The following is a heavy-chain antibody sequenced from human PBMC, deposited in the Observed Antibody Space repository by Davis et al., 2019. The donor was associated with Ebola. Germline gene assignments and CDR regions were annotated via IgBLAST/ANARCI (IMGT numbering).Heavy chain of an antibody. D-gene: IGHD5-18*01. CDR3: ARVSRGYSYGPEFDY. CDR1: GGSFSGYY. Sequence: PSETLSLTCAVYGGSFSGYYWSWIRQPSGKGLEWIGEINHSGSTNYNPSLKSRVTISVDTSKNQFSLKLSSVTAADTAVYYCARVSRGYSYGPEFDYWGQGTLVTVSS. V-gene: IGHV4-34*01. CDR2: INHSGST. J-gene: IGHJ4*02.